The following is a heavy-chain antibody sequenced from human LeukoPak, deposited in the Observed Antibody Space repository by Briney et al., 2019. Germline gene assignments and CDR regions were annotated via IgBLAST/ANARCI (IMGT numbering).Heavy chain of an antibody. CDR3: ARSYSSSWYLY. D-gene: IGHD6-13*01. Sequence: PSETLSLTCTVSFGSISSDSHYWGWIRQPPGNRQEWIASIYYGGTTQYNPSLKSRATISIDTSNNRFSLRLTSATAADTAVYYCARSYSSSWYLYWGQGTLVTVSS. V-gene: IGHV4-39*02. CDR2: IYYGGTT. CDR1: FGSISSDSHY. J-gene: IGHJ4*02.